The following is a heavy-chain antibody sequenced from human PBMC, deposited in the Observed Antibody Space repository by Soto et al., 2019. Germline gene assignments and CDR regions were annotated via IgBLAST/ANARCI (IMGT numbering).Heavy chain of an antibody. V-gene: IGHV3-33*01. CDR1: GFTFSSYG. Sequence: GGSLRLSCAASGFTFSSYGMHWVRQAPGKGLEWVAVIWYDGSNKYYADSVKGRFTISRDNSKNTLYLQMNSLRAEDTAVYYCARDRSSGWYEDYYYYYGMDVWGQGTTVTVSS. CDR3: ARDRSSGWYEDYYYYYGMDV. CDR2: IWYDGSNK. D-gene: IGHD6-19*01. J-gene: IGHJ6*02.